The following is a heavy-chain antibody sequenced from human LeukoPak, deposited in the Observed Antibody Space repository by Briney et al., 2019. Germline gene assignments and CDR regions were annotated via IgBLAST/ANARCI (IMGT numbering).Heavy chain of an antibody. J-gene: IGHJ4*02. V-gene: IGHV3-30*02. CDR2: IRYDGNNK. CDR1: GFTFSTYG. CDR3: AKIEGKYQLANVADH. D-gene: IGHD2-2*01. Sequence: PGGSLKLSCAASGFTFSTYGMHWVRQAPGKGLEWVAFIRYDGNNKYYADFVKGRFTISRDNSKNTLYLHMNSLRTEDTAVYYCAKIEGKYQLANVADHWGQGTLVTVSS.